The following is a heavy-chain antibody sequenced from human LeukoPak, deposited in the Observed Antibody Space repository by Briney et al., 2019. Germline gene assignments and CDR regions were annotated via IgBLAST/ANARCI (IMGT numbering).Heavy chain of an antibody. J-gene: IGHJ4*02. D-gene: IGHD3-22*01. CDR3: TREDVPGYYGSSGYFS. Sequence: GGSLRLSCPATAFTSISYAMNWVRQAPGKGREWVSSISSSSSYIYYADSVKGRVTISRDNAKNSLYLQMNSLRAEDTAVYYCTREDVPGYYGSSGYFSWGQGTLVTVSS. CDR2: ISSSSSYI. CDR1: AFTSISYA. V-gene: IGHV3-21*01.